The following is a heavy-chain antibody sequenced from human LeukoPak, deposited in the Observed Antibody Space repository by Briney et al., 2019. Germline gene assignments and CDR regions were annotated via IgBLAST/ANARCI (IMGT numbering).Heavy chain of an antibody. V-gene: IGHV3-49*03. CDR2: IRAKAHGATT. J-gene: IGHJ4*02. CDR1: GFIFDDYP. CDR3: TGPEYDFDWVPPFPANPYYLRY. D-gene: IGHD3-10*02. Sequence: GGSLRLSCKASGFIFDDYPIIWFRQAPGKGLEWVGFIRAKAHGATTEYAASLKDRITISRDDSKSIAYLQMNSLRSDDTAVYYCTGPEYDFDWVPPFPANPYYLRYWGQGTLVTVSS.